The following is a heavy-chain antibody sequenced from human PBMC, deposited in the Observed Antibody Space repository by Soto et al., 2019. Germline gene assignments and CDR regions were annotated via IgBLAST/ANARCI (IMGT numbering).Heavy chain of an antibody. CDR2: ISAYNGNT. D-gene: IGHD3-3*01. V-gene: IGHV1-18*01. J-gene: IGHJ6*02. CDR3: ARYVGTYYDFWSGYYPHYGRDV. Sequence: QVQLVQSGAEVKKPGASVKVSCKASGYTFTSYGISWVRQAPGQGLEWMGWISAYNGNTNYAQKLQGRVTMTTDTSTSTAYMELRSLRSDDTAVYYCARYVGTYYDFWSGYYPHYGRDVWGQGTTVTVSS. CDR1: GYTFTSYG.